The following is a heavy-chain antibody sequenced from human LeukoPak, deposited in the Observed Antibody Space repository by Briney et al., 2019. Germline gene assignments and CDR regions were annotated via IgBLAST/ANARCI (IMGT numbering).Heavy chain of an antibody. CDR1: GFTFSSYA. D-gene: IGHD6-13*01. CDR2: ISGSGGST. Sequence: GGSLRLSCAASGFTFSSYAMSWVRQAPGKGLERVSAISGSGGSTYYADSVKGRFTISRDNSKSTLYLQMNSLRAEDTAVYYCAKDGLAAAVRYWGQGTLVTVSS. CDR3: AKDGLAAAVRY. V-gene: IGHV3-23*01. J-gene: IGHJ4*02.